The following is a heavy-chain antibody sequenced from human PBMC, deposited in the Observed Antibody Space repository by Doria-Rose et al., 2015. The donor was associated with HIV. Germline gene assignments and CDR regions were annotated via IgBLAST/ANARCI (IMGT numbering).Heavy chain of an antibody. CDR2: IGNRGSTK. V-gene: IGHV3-48*03. J-gene: IGHJ3*02. Sequence: VQLVESGRGLLQPGGSLRLSCTASGFTFSSYEMNWVRQAPGKGLEWVAYIGNRGSTKYHADSVRGRFTISRDNTKNSLYLQMSSLRAEDTAVYYCARQQLGISEDAFDIWGQGTLVTVSS. CDR3: ARQQLGISEDAFDI. CDR1: GFTFSSYE. D-gene: IGHD7-27*01.